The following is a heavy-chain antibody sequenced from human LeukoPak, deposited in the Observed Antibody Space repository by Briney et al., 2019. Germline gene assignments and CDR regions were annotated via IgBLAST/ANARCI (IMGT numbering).Heavy chain of an antibody. CDR2: INPSGGST. CDR1: GYTFTSYY. D-gene: IGHD3-16*02. J-gene: IGHJ4*02. V-gene: IGHV1-46*01. Sequence: ASVKVSCKASGYTFTSYYMHWVRQAPGQGLEWMGIINPSGGSTSYAQKFQGRVTMTRDTSTSTVYMELSSLRSEDTAVYYCARVDMITFGGVIADYWGQGTLVTVSS. CDR3: ARVDMITFGGVIADY.